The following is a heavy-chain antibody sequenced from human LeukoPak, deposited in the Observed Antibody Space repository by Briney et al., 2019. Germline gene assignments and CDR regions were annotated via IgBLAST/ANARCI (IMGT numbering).Heavy chain of an antibody. CDR3: ARGYSSSWYFDYYYYYMDV. J-gene: IGHJ6*03. D-gene: IGHD6-13*01. CDR2: ISSSSSTI. CDR1: GFTFSSYS. V-gene: IGHV3-48*04. Sequence: GGSLRLSCAASGFTFSSYSMNWVRQAPGKGLEWVSYISSSSSTIYYADSVKGRFTISRDNAKNSLYLQMNSLRAEDTAVYYCARGYSSSWYFDYYYYYMDVWGKGTTVTISS.